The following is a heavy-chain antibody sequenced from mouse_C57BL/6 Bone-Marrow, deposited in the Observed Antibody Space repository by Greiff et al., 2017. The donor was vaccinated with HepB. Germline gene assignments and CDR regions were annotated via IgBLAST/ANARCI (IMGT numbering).Heavy chain of an antibody. D-gene: IGHD1-1*01. CDR3: ALTTVVAHYWYFDV. CDR1: GFNIKDYY. CDR2: IDPEDGET. Sequence: VQLQQSGAELVKPGASVKLSCTASGFNIKDYYMHWVKQRTEQGLEWIGRIDPEDGETKYAPKFQGKATITADTSTNTASLQLSSLTSEDNAVYYVALTTVVAHYWYFDVWGTGTTVTVSS. J-gene: IGHJ1*03. V-gene: IGHV14-2*01.